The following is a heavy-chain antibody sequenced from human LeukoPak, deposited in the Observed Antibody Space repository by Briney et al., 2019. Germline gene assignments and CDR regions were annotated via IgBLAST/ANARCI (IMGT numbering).Heavy chain of an antibody. V-gene: IGHV4-39*01. CDR1: GGSISSSSYY. Sequence: SETLSLTCTVSGGSISSSSYYWGWIRQPPGKGLEWIGSIYYSGSTYYNPSLKSRVTISVDTSKNQFSLKLSSVTAADTAVYYCARLRPNWGLAFDYWGQGTLVTVSS. CDR2: IYYSGST. CDR3: ARLRPNWGLAFDY. J-gene: IGHJ4*02. D-gene: IGHD7-27*01.